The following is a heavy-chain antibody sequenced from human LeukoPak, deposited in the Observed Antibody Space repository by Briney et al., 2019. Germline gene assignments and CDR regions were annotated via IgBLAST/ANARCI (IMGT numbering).Heavy chain of an antibody. CDR2: IYYSGNT. V-gene: IGHV4-59*01. Sequence: PSETLSLTCTVSGGSISSYYWSWMRQPPGKGLGWIGYIYYSGNTNYNPSLKSRVTISVDTSKNQFSLKLSSVTAADTAVYYCARVEVRPMVRGVIDYWGQGTLVTVSS. D-gene: IGHD3-10*01. J-gene: IGHJ4*02. CDR1: GGSISSYY. CDR3: ARVEVRPMVRGVIDY.